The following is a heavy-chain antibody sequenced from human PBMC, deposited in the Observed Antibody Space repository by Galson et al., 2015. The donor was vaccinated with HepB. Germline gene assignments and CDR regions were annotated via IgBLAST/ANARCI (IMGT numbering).Heavy chain of an antibody. Sequence: SETLSLTCTVSGGSISSYYWNWIRQPAGKGLEWIGLIYSSGSTNYNPSLKSRVTMSVDTSKNQFSLKLSSMTAADTAMYYCARASSNGWDRGNWNFDLWGRGTLVTVSS. J-gene: IGHJ2*01. CDR1: GGSISSYY. D-gene: IGHD6-19*01. CDR2: IYSSGST. CDR3: ARASSNGWDRGNWNFDL. V-gene: IGHV4-4*07.